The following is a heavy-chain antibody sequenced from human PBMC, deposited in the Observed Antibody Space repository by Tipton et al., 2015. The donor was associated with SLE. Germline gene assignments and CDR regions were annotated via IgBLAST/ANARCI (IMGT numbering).Heavy chain of an antibody. CDR1: GGSISSSSYY. V-gene: IGHV4-39*07. J-gene: IGHJ3*02. CDR2: IYYSGST. CDR3: ARWTRKAFDI. D-gene: IGHD1-14*01. Sequence: TLSLTCTVSGGSISSSSYYWGWIRQPPGKGLEWIGRIYYSGSTYYNPSLKSRVTISVDTSKNQFSLKLSSVTAADTAVYYCARWTRKAFDIWGQGTMVTVSS.